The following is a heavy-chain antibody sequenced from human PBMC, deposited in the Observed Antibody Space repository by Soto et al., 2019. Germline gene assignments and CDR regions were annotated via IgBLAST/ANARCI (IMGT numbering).Heavy chain of an antibody. CDR2: IWYDGSNK. Sequence: GGSLRLSCAASGFTFSSYGMHWVRQAPGKGLEWVAVIWYDGSNKYYADSVKGRFTISRDNSKNTLYLQMNSLRAEDTAVYYCARVNPHYYYGMDVWGQGTTVTVSS. CDR1: GFTFSSYG. V-gene: IGHV3-33*01. J-gene: IGHJ6*02. CDR3: ARVNPHYYYGMDV.